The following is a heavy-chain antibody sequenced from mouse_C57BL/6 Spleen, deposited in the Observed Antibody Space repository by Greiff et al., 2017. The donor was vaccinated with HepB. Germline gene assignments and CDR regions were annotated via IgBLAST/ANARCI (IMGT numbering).Heavy chain of an antibody. CDR1: GFNIKDDY. Sequence: EVQLQQSGAELVRPGASVKLSCTASGFNIKDDYMHWVKQRPEQGLEWIGWIDPQNGDTEYASKFQGKATITADTSSNTAYLQLSSLTSEDTAVYYCTKDGSSWRFAYWGQGTLVTVSA. D-gene: IGHD1-1*01. CDR3: TKDGSSWRFAY. CDR2: IDPQNGDT. J-gene: IGHJ3*01. V-gene: IGHV14-4*01.